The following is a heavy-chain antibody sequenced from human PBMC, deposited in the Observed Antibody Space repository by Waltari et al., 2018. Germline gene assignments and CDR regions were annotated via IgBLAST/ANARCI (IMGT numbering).Heavy chain of an antibody. D-gene: IGHD6-19*01. V-gene: IGHV3-9*01. J-gene: IGHJ3*02. Sequence: EVQLVESGGGWVQPGRSRRLSCAASGFTFDDYAMHWVRPAPGKGLEWVSGISWNSGSIGYADSVKGRFTISRDNAKNSLYLQMNSLRAEDTALYYCAKDIEGIAVAGYINAFDIWGQGTMVTVSS. CDR2: ISWNSGSI. CDR1: GFTFDDYA. CDR3: AKDIEGIAVAGYINAFDI.